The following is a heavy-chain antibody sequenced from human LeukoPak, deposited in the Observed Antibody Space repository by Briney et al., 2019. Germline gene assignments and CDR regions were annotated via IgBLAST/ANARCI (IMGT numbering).Heavy chain of an antibody. CDR3: TTGVSIVVVPAAIDFDY. V-gene: IGHV3-15*01. D-gene: IGHD2-2*02. J-gene: IGHJ4*02. Sequence: GGSLRLSCAASGFTFRNAWMIWVRRAPGKGREGVGRFKSKTDSGKTDYATTVNATFTISRDDSKNTVYLQTNSLKTEDTAVYYTTTGVSIVVVPAAIDFDYWGQGTLVTVSS. CDR1: GFTFRNAW. CDR2: FKSKTDSGKT.